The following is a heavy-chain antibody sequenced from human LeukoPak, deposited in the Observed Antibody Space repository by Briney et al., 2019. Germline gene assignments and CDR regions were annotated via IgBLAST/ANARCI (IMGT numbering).Heavy chain of an antibody. CDR3: AKDLEFPKSYLDY. CDR1: GFTVSNSY. J-gene: IGHJ4*02. Sequence: LSGGSLRLSCAASGFTVSNSYMSWVRQAPGKGPEWVAFVSNDESSQYYADSVKGRFTISRDNSKYTLYLQMNSLRTEDTALYYCAKDLEFPKSYLDYWGQGTLVTVSS. CDR2: VSNDESSQ. V-gene: IGHV3-30*18.